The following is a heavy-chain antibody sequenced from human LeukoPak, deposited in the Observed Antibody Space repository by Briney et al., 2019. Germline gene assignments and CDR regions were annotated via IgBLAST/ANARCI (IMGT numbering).Heavy chain of an antibody. V-gene: IGHV3-30*02. J-gene: IGHJ4*02. D-gene: IGHD2-15*01. CDR1: GFTFGSYG. Sequence: GGSLRLSCAASGFTFGSYGMHWVRHAPGRGLEWVAFIRYDGSNKYYADSVKGRFTISRGNSKNTLYLQMNSLRAEDTAVYYCTRNLGYCTGGGCYADYWGQGTLVTVSS. CDR3: TRNLGYCTGGGCYADY. CDR2: IRYDGSNK.